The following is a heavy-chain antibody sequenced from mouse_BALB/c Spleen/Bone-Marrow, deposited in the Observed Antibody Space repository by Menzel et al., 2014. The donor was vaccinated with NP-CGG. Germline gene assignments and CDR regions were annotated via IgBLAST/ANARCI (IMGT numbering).Heavy chain of an antibody. J-gene: IGHJ2*01. Sequence: DVMLVESGGGLVQPGGSLKLSCAASGFDFSRYWMSWVRQAPGKGLEWIGEINPDSSTINYTPSLKDKFIISRDNAKNTLDLQMSRVRPEDAGLYYCARCGYYGFLHYWGQGTTLTVSS. D-gene: IGHD1-1*01. V-gene: IGHV4-1*02. CDR3: ARCGYYGFLHY. CDR2: INPDSSTI. CDR1: GFDFSRYW.